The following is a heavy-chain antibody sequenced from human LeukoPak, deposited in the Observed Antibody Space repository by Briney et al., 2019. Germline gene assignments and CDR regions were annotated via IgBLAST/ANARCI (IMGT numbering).Heavy chain of an antibody. V-gene: IGHV1-46*01. D-gene: IGHD3-22*01. Sequence: EASVKVSCKASGYTLTSYYMHWVRQAPGQGLEWMGIINPSGGSTSYAQKFQGRVTMTRDMSTSTVYMELSSLRSEDTAVYYCARDNGDSSGYSIFDYWGQGTLVTVSP. J-gene: IGHJ4*02. CDR3: ARDNGDSSGYSIFDY. CDR2: INPSGGST. CDR1: GYTLTSYY.